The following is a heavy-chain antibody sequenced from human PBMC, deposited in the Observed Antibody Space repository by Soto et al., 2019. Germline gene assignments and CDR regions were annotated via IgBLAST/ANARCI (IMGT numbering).Heavy chain of an antibody. Sequence: EVQLLESGGGLVQPGGSLRLSCVASGFSFTDYSMTWVRQAPGRGLEWVSTLTRGGTTFYADSVKGRFTISRDNSKNTRSLQMHRLRTEDTALYYCAKRATTVPTPGNYFDFWGQGTLVTVSS. D-gene: IGHD2-15*01. J-gene: IGHJ4*02. V-gene: IGHV3-23*01. CDR1: GFSFTDYS. CDR3: AKRATTVPTPGNYFDF. CDR2: LTRGGTT.